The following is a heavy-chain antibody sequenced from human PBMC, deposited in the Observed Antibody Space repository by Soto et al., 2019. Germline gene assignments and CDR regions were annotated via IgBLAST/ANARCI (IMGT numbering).Heavy chain of an antibody. J-gene: IGHJ4*02. CDR3: ARAEPYSTSSPFDY. D-gene: IGHD6-6*01. V-gene: IGHV1-8*01. CDR1: GYTFTNYN. CDR2: MNPNSGNT. Sequence: QVQLVQSGAEVKKPGASVKVSCKTSGYTFTNYNINWARQATGQGLEWMGWMNPNSGNTGYAQKLQGRVTMTRNTSITTAYMELSSLRSGDTAVYYCARAEPYSTSSPFDYWGQGALVTVSS.